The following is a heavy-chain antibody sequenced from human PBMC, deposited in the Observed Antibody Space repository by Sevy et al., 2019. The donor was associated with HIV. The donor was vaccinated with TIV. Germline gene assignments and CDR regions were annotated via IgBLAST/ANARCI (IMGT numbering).Heavy chain of an antibody. Sequence: SETLSLTCEVSGDAMNSATYSWSWIRQPPGGGLEWIGYVYFSGGIYYNPSLESRVTISVDRSRNDFSLKLTSVTSADTAVYYCARAEAFGLLKNVFDLWGQRTTVTVSS. CDR2: VYFSGGI. CDR3: ARAEAFGLLKNVFDL. CDR1: GDAMNSATYS. V-gene: IGHV4-30-2*01. J-gene: IGHJ3*01. D-gene: IGHD2-21*01.